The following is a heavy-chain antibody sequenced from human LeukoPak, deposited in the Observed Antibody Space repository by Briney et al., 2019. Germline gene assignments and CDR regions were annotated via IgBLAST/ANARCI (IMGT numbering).Heavy chain of an antibody. D-gene: IGHD3-22*01. CDR1: GYIFSNYG. CDR3: ARVQGIRMIVEDY. Sequence: ASVKVSCKASGYIFSNYGISWVRQAPGQGLESMGWVSGSNGNTNYAQNLQGRVIMTTDTSTTTAHMELRSLRSDDTAVYYCARVQGIRMIVEDYWGQGTLVTVSS. J-gene: IGHJ4*02. CDR2: VSGSNGNT. V-gene: IGHV1-18*01.